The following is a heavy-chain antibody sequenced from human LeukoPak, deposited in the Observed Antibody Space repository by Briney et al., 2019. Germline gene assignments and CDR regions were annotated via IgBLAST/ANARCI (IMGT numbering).Heavy chain of an antibody. CDR3: ASDSSGYYDPYAFDI. V-gene: IGHV4-4*07. D-gene: IGHD3-22*01. J-gene: IGHJ3*02. CDR2: IYTSGST. CDR1: GGSISSYY. Sequence: PSETLSLTCTVSGGSISSYYWSWIRQPAGKGLEWIGRIYTSGSTNYNPSLKSRVTISVDTSKNQFSLKLSSVTAADTAVYYCASDSSGYYDPYAFDIWGQGTMVTVSS.